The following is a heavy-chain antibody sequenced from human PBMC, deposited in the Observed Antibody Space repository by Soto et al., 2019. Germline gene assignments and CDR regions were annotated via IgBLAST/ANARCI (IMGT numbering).Heavy chain of an antibody. D-gene: IGHD3-22*01. CDR2: IIPIFGTA. CDR1: GGTFSSYA. J-gene: IGHJ4*02. CDR3: ARGQPLYYDSSGYLFDY. Sequence: SVKVSCKASGGTFSSYAISWVRQAPGQGLERMGGIIPIFGTANYAQKFQGRVTITADESTSTAYMELSSLRSEDTAVYYCARGQPLYYDSSGYLFDYWGQGTLVTVSS. V-gene: IGHV1-69*13.